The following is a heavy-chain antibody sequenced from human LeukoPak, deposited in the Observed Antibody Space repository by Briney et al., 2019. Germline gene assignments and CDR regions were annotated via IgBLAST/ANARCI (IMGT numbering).Heavy chain of an antibody. CDR2: ISAYNGNT. J-gene: IGHJ4*02. CDR3: ARDWSGEGSSNQLDR. Sequence: ASVKVSCKASGYTFTSYGISWVRQAPGQGLEWMGWISAYNGNTNYAQKLQGRVTMTTDTSTSTAYMELRSLRSDDTAVYYCARDWSGEGSSNQLDRWGQGTLVIVSS. V-gene: IGHV1-18*01. CDR1: GYTFTSYG. D-gene: IGHD4-17*01.